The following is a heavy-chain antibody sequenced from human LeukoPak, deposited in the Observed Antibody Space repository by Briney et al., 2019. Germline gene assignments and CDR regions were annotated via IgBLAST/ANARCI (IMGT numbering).Heavy chain of an antibody. J-gene: IGHJ5*02. Sequence: GGSLRLSCAASGFTVSSNYMSWVRQAPGKGLEWVSVIYNVGNTHYADSVKGRFTISRDISKNTIYLQMNSLRAEDTAMYFWARSSRYYYDGSGYYPGPPDHWGQGALVTVSS. V-gene: IGHV3-53*01. CDR3: ARSSRYYYDGSGYYPGPPDH. CDR1: GFTVSSNY. CDR2: IYNVGNT. D-gene: IGHD3-22*01.